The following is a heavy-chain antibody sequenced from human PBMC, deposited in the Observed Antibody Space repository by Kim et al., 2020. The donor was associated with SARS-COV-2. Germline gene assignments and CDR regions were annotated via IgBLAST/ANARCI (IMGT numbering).Heavy chain of an antibody. CDR2: SEK. CDR3: ARDAYYAFDL. J-gene: IGHJ3*01. V-gene: IGHV3-7*03. Sequence: SEKYYVDSEGGRFTISRANAKNSLYLQMNSLRAEDTALYYCARDAYYAFDLWGQGTMATVSS. D-gene: IGHD2-21*01.